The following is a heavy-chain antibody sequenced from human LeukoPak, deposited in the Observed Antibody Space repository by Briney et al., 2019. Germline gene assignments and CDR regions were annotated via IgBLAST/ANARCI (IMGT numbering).Heavy chain of an antibody. J-gene: IGHJ4*02. D-gene: IGHD3-22*01. CDR3: ASAEAYDSSGYYYPFDY. CDR2: IIPIFGTA. Sequence: ASVKVSCKASGGTFSSYAISWVRQAPGQGLEWMGGIIPIFGTANYAQKFQGRVTTTTDESTSTAYMELSSLRSEDTAVYYCASAEAYDSSGYYYPFDYWGQGTLVTVSS. CDR1: GGTFSSYA. V-gene: IGHV1-69*05.